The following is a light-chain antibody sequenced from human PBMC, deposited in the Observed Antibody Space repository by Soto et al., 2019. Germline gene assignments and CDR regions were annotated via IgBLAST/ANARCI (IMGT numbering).Light chain of an antibody. V-gene: IGKV3-15*01. CDR1: QRVSSN. CDR3: QQFDSWPPIT. J-gene: IGKJ2*01. Sequence: EIVMTQSPATLSVSPGERATLSCRASQRVSSNLAWYQQKPGQAPRLLIYGASTRATGVPARFSGSGSGTEFTLTISDLQSEDAAVYYCQQFDSWPPITFGQGTKLEIK. CDR2: GAS.